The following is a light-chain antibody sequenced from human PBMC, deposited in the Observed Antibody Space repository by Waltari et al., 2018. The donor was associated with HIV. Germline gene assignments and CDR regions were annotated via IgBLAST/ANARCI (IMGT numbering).Light chain of an antibody. CDR1: HSLLYSSNSKTY. Sequence: DFVLTQSPDSLALSVGERATLNCKSSHSLLYSSNSKTYLAWYQQRPGRSHKLLSYWAESREFGVPDRFRGSESDTDFTLTITDVQAEDVAVYYCQQFYSVPHTFGQGTKLEIK. V-gene: IGKV4-1*01. J-gene: IGKJ2*01. CDR2: WAE. CDR3: QQFYSVPHT.